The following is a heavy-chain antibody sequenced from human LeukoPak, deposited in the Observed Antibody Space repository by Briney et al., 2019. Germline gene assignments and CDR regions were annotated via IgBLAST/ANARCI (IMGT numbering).Heavy chain of an antibody. CDR3: ARDSRYFDWLPPTIDY. D-gene: IGHD3-9*01. V-gene: IGHV1-2*02. J-gene: IGHJ4*02. CDR2: INPNSGGT. Sequence: ASVTVSFKASGYTFTGYYTHWVRQPPGQGLEWMGWINPNSGGTNYAQKFQGRVTMTRDTSISTAYMELSRLRSDDTAVYYCARDSRYFDWLPPTIDYWGQGTLVTVSS. CDR1: GYTFTGYY.